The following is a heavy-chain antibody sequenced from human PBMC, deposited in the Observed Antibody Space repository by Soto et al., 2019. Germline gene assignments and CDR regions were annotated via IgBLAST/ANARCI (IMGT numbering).Heavy chain of an antibody. D-gene: IGHD2-21*02. V-gene: IGHV3-30*18. J-gene: IGHJ4*02. CDR3: AKDSRIVVVPAPYDY. Sequence: QVQLVESGGGVVQPGRSLRLSCAASGFTFSSYGMHWVRQAPGKGLEWVAVISYDGSNKYYADSVKGRFTISRDNSKNTLYLQMNRLRAEDTAVYYCAKDSRIVVVPAPYDYWGQGTLVTVSS. CDR1: GFTFSSYG. CDR2: ISYDGSNK.